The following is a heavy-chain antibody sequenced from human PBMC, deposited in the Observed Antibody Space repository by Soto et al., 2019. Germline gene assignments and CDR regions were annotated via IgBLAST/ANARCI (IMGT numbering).Heavy chain of an antibody. Sequence: EVQLVESGGGLVQPGESLRLSCAASGLTFSYYWMHWVRRAPGKGLVWVSRIHSDGSSTTYADSVKDRFTISRDNARNTLYLQMNSLRAEDTAVYYCARGDRGVFDLWGQGTVLTASS. D-gene: IGHD1-26*01. CDR3: ARGDRGVFDL. CDR2: IHSDGSST. J-gene: IGHJ3*01. V-gene: IGHV3-74*03. CDR1: GLTFSYYW.